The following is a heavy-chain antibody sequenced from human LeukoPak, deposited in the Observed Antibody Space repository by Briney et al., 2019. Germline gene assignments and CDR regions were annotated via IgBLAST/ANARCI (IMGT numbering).Heavy chain of an antibody. Sequence: ASVKVSCKASGYTFTGYYMHWVRQAPGQGLEWMGWINPNSGGTNYAQKLQGRVTMTTDTSTSTAYMELRSLRSDDTAVYYCARASSGWTDGAGYWGQGTLVTVSS. CDR2: INPNSGGT. CDR3: ARASSGWTDGAGY. D-gene: IGHD6-19*01. J-gene: IGHJ4*02. V-gene: IGHV1-2*02. CDR1: GYTFTGYY.